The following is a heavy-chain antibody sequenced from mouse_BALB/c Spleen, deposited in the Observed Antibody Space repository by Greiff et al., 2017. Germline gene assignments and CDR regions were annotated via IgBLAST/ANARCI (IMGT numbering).Heavy chain of an antibody. CDR3: ARDLGTVDAMDY. CDR2: ISSGGSYT. J-gene: IGHJ4*01. V-gene: IGHV5-6*01. D-gene: IGHD1-1*01. CDR1: GFTFSSYG. Sequence: EVQGVESGGDLVKPGGSLKLSCAASGFTFSSYGMSWVRQTPDKRLEWVATISSGGSYTYYPDSVKGRFTISRDNAKNTLYLQMSSLKSEDTAMYYCARDLGTVDAMDYWGQGTSVTVSS.